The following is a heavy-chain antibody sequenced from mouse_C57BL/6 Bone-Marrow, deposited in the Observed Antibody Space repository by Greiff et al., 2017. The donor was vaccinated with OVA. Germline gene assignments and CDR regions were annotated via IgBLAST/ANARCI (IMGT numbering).Heavy chain of an antibody. Sequence: EVNVVESGGGLVKPGGSLKLSCAASGFTFSSYAMSWVRQTPEKRLEWVATISDGGSYTYYPDNVKGRFTISRDNAKNNLYLQMSHLKSEDTAMYYCARDAPMGYFDYWGQGTTLTVSS. J-gene: IGHJ2*01. V-gene: IGHV5-4*01. CDR2: ISDGGSYT. CDR1: GFTFSSYA. CDR3: ARDAPMGYFDY.